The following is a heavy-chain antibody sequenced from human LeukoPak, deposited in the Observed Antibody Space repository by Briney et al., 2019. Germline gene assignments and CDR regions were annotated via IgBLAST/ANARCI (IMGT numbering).Heavy chain of an antibody. V-gene: IGHV1-18*01. CDR2: ISAYNGNT. CDR3: AKDTSGYSSSWSDY. J-gene: IGHJ4*02. Sequence: GASVKVSCKASGYTFTSYGISWVRQAPGQGLEWMGWISAYNGNTNYAQNFQGRVIMTTDTSTSTAYMELRSLRSDATAVYYCAKDTSGYSSSWSDYWGQGTLVTVSS. D-gene: IGHD6-13*01. CDR1: GYTFTSYG.